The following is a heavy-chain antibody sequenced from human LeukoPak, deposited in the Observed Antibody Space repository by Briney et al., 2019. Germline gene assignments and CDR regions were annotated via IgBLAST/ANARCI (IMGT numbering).Heavy chain of an antibody. CDR2: ISSSSSYI. CDR3: ARVKGGSGSYEFDY. D-gene: IGHD3-10*01. J-gene: IGHJ4*02. V-gene: IGHV3-21*01. CDR1: GFTFSSYS. Sequence: GGSLRLSCAASGFTFSSYSMNWVRQAPGKGLEWVSSISSSSSYIYYADSVKGRFTISRDNAKNSLYLQMNSLRAEDTAVYYCARVKGGSGSYEFDYWGQGTLVTVSS.